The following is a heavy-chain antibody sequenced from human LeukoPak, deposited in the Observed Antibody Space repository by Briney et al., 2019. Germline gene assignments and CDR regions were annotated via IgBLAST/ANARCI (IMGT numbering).Heavy chain of an antibody. D-gene: IGHD3-9*01. Sequence: ASVKVSCKASGYTFTSYGISWVRQAPGQGLEWMGWISAYNGNTNYAQKLQGRVTMTTDTSTSTAYMELRSLRSDDTAVYYRARKGYYDILGWFDPWGQGTLVTVSS. J-gene: IGHJ5*02. CDR1: GYTFTSYG. CDR3: ARKGYYDILGWFDP. CDR2: ISAYNGNT. V-gene: IGHV1-18*01.